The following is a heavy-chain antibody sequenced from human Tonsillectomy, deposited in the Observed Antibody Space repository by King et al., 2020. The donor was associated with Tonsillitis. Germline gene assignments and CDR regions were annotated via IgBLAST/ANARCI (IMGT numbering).Heavy chain of an antibody. CDR1: GFSLSNTRMG. D-gene: IGHD3-3*01. CDR2: IFLNDEK. J-gene: IGHJ5*02. V-gene: IGHV2-26*01. Sequence: VTLKESGPVLVKPTETLTLTCTVSGFSLSNTRMGVSWIRQPPGKALEWLAHIFLNDEKTYIKSLKRRLTISKDTSKSQVVLSMTNMDPVDTATYYCARTLPIFGVLPNWFDPWGQGTLVTVSS. CDR3: ARTLPIFGVLPNWFDP.